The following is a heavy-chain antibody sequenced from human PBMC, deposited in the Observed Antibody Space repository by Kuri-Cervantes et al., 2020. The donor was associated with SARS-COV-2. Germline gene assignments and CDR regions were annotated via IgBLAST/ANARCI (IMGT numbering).Heavy chain of an antibody. Sequence: GGPLRPSCAASGLTFSNAWMNWVRQAPGKGLEWVGRIKSKTDGGTTDYAAPVKGRFTISRDDSKNTLYLQMNSLKTEDTAVYYCTTDSSSSWHVDYWGQGTLVTVSS. J-gene: IGHJ4*02. V-gene: IGHV3-15*07. CDR1: GLTFSNAW. CDR3: TTDSSSSWHVDY. CDR2: IKSKTDGGTT. D-gene: IGHD6-13*01.